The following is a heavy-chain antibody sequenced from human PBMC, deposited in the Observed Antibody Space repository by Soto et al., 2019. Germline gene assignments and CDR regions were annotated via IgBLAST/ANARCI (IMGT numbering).Heavy chain of an antibody. J-gene: IGHJ4*02. D-gene: IGHD3-22*01. CDR2: ISYDGSNK. Sequence: QVQLVESGGGVVQPGRSLRLSCAASGFTFSSYGMHWVRQAPGKGLEWVAVISYDGSNKYYADSVKGRFTISRDNSKNTLYLQMNSLRAEDTAVYYCAKDYSSGYSRSPGYWGQGTLVTVSS. CDR1: GFTFSSYG. V-gene: IGHV3-30*18. CDR3: AKDYSSGYSRSPGY.